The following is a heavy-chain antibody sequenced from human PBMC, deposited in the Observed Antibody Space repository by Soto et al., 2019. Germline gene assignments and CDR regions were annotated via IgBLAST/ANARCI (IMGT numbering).Heavy chain of an antibody. D-gene: IGHD3-22*01. V-gene: IGHV5-51*01. CDR1: GYSFTSYW. Sequence: GESLKISCKGSGYSFTSYWIGWVRQMPGKGLEWMGIIYPGDSDTRYSPSFQAQVTISAGKSISTAYLQWSSLKASDTAMYYCARIRLLLTPRYYYYYGMDVWGQGTTVTVSS. CDR2: IYPGDSDT. J-gene: IGHJ6*02. CDR3: ARIRLLLTPRYYYYYGMDV.